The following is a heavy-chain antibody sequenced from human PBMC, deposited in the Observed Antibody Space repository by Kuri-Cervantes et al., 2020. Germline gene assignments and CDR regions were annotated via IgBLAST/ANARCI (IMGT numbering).Heavy chain of an antibody. V-gene: IGHV3-9*01. D-gene: IGHD1-26*01. CDR1: RFTVDDYA. CDR2: ISWKSGSI. CDR3: VKDFRGSYFTYFDY. J-gene: IGHJ4*02. Sequence: SLKISCAASRFTVDDYAMHWVWQAPGKGLEWVSDISWKSGSIGYADSVKGRFIISRDNAKNSLYLQMNSLRAEDTALYSCVKDFRGSYFTYFDYWGQGTLVTVSS.